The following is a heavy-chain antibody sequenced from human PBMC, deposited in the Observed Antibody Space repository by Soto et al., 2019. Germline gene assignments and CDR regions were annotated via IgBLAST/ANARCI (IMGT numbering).Heavy chain of an antibody. D-gene: IGHD2-2*02. V-gene: IGHV1-46*01. Sequence: ASVNVSCKASGYTFTSYYMHWVRLAPGQGLEWMGIINPDGGGTSYAQKFQGRVTITADESTSTAYMELSSLRSEDTAVYYCAKDIVVVPAAIRYGMDVWGQGTTVTVSS. J-gene: IGHJ6*02. CDR1: GYTFTSYY. CDR2: INPDGGGT. CDR3: AKDIVVVPAAIRYGMDV.